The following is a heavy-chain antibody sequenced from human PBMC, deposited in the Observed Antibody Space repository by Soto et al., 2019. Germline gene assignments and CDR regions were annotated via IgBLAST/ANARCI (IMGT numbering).Heavy chain of an antibody. CDR1: GFTFTTYA. D-gene: IGHD6-19*01. Sequence: LLESGGGLVQPGGSLRLSCAASGFTFTTYAMGWVRQAPGKGLEWVSAISGSGAGTFYADSVKGRFTISRDNARKMVYLQMNGLGADDTALYYCAKEALTVAGNNFDSWGQGTLVTVSS. CDR2: ISGSGAGT. V-gene: IGHV3-23*01. CDR3: AKEALTVAGNNFDS. J-gene: IGHJ4*02.